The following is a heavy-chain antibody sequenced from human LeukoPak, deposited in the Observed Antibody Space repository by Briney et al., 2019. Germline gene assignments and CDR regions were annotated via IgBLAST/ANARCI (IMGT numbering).Heavy chain of an antibody. D-gene: IGHD4-23*01. CDR3: AKDMGGNSAFDY. V-gene: IGHV3-23*01. CDR2: ISGSGGST. J-gene: IGHJ4*02. Sequence: GGSPRLSCAASGFTFSSYAMSWVRQAPGKGLEWVSAISGSGGSTYYADSVKGRFTISRDNSKNTLYLQMNSLRAEDTAVYYCAKDMGGNSAFDYWGQGTLVTVSS. CDR1: GFTFSSYA.